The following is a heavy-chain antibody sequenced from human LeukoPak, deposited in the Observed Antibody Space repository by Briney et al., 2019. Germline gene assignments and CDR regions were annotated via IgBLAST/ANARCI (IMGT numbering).Heavy chain of an antibody. CDR3: AKVVLTGYFRGAFDY. CDR1: GFTFDDYA. V-gene: IGHV3-9*01. D-gene: IGHD3-9*01. Sequence: GGSLRLSCAASGFTFDDYAMHWVRQAPGKGLEWVSGISWNSGSIGYADSVKGRFTISRDNAKNSLYLQMNSLRAEDTALYYCAKVVLTGYFRGAFDYWGQGTLVTVSS. J-gene: IGHJ4*02. CDR2: ISWNSGSI.